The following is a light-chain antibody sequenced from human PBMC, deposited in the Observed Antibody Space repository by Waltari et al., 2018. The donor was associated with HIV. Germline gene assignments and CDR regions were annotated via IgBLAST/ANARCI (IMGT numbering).Light chain of an antibody. CDR3: QQATSFPHT. V-gene: IGKV1-12*01. CDR2: EAS. CDR1: RNTGRS. Sequence: IQMTQSPSYVSASVGGGVSINCRASRNTGRSLAWYQLKPGKAPKLLVYEASRLNDGAPARFRATGSRSNFTLDINNLQSDDFAIYVCQQATSFPHTFG. J-gene: IGKJ2*01.